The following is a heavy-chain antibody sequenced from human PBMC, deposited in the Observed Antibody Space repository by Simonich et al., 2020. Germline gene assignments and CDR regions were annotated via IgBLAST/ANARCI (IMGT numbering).Heavy chain of an antibody. V-gene: IGHV4-39*01. J-gene: IGHJ3*02. CDR3: ARHAGFAFDI. CDR1: GGSISSSSYY. D-gene: IGHD6-13*01. Sequence: QLQLQESGPGLVKPSETLSLTCTVSGGSISSSSYYWGWIRQPPGKGREWIGSSYYSGGTDYNPSLKSRVTISVDTSKNQFSLKLSSVTAADTAVYYCARHAGFAFDIWGQGTMVTVSS. CDR2: SYYSGGT.